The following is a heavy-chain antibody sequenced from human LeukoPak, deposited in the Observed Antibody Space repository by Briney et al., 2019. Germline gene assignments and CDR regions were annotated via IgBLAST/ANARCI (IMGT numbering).Heavy chain of an antibody. D-gene: IGHD1-26*01. CDR3: ARRTISGSYWDYFDF. CDR1: GASISNYN. Sequence: PSETLSLTCAVSGASISNYNWNWIRQPAGKGLEWIGRMYIRGSPNYNPALKSRVIMSVDKSKNQFSLKLSSVTAADTAAYYCARRTISGSYWDYFDFWGQGILVSVSS. CDR2: MYIRGSP. V-gene: IGHV4-4*07. J-gene: IGHJ4*02.